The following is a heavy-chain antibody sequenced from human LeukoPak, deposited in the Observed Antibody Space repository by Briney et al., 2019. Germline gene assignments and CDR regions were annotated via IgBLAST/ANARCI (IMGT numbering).Heavy chain of an antibody. J-gene: IGHJ4*02. CDR1: SDSISSSSYY. CDR2: IYYSGST. CDR3: ARATGYDSCGYPIAGVLEN. D-gene: IGHD3-22*01. V-gene: IGHV4-39*07. Sequence: PSETPSLICTVSSDSISSSSYYWGWIRQPPGKGLEWIGTIYYSGSTYYNPSLKSRVTISVDTSKNQFSLKLSSVTAADTAVYYCARATGYDSCGYPIAGVLENWGQGTLVTVSS.